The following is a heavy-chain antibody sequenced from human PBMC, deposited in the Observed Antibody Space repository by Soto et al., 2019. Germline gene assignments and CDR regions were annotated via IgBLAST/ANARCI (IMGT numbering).Heavy chain of an antibody. V-gene: IGHV3-66*01. CDR2: IYSGGST. CDR3: ARDVRSYDFWSGYSSQFDY. D-gene: IGHD3-3*01. Sequence: EVQLVESGGGLVQPGGSLRLSCAASGFTVSSNYMSWVRQAPGKGLEWVSVIYSGGSTYYADSVKGRFTISRDNSNKTLYLQMNSLRAEDTAVYYCARDVRSYDFWSGYSSQFDYWGQGTLVTVSS. CDR1: GFTVSSNY. J-gene: IGHJ4*02.